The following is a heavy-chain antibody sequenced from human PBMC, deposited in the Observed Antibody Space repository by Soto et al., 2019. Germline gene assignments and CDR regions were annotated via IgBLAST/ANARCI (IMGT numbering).Heavy chain of an antibody. V-gene: IGHV3-74*01. CDR3: ALAPRYGMDV. CDR1: GFTFTSYW. CDR2: INSDGSSA. Sequence: EAQLVESGGGLVQPGGSLRLSCGISGFTFTSYWMHWVRQAPGKGLVWVSRINSDGSSASYADSVKGRFTISRDDAKTTLYLQMDSLRAEDTAVYFCALAPRYGMDVWGHGTTVTVSS. J-gene: IGHJ6*02.